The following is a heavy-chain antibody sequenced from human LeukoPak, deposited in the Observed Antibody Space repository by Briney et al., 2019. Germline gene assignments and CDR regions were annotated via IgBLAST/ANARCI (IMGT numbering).Heavy chain of an antibody. D-gene: IGHD6-13*01. CDR1: EFTFSNYA. J-gene: IGHJ3*02. V-gene: IGHV3-30*18. CDR2: IAYDGTTK. CDR3: AQDLGYSSSWYGGSDAFDI. Sequence: PGGSLRLSCAASEFTFSNYAMHWVRQAPGKGLEWVAIIAYDGTTKYYADSVKGRFTISRDNSKNTLYLQMNSLRAEDTAVYYCAQDLGYSSSWYGGSDAFDIWGQGTMVTVSS.